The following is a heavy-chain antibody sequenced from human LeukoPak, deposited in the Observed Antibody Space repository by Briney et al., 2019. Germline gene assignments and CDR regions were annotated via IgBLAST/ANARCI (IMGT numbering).Heavy chain of an antibody. CDR1: GFMFSSNW. CDR3: ARSAAGRAYYFDY. D-gene: IGHD6-13*01. Sequence: GGSLRLPCAVSGFMFSSNWMSWVRLAPGKGLEWVANIKEDGTETYYVDSVKGRFTISRDNAKNSLYLQMNSLRAEDTAVYYCARSAAGRAYYFDYWGQGTLVTVSS. J-gene: IGHJ4*02. CDR2: IKEDGTET. V-gene: IGHV3-7*03.